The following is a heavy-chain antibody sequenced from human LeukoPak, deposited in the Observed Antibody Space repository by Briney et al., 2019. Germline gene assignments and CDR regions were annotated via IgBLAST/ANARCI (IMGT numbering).Heavy chain of an antibody. CDR2: IIVGSGTT. D-gene: IGHD4-23*01. V-gene: IGHV1-58*01. CDR1: GFSFSTSA. Sequence: GTSVKVSCKSSGFSFSTSAVQWVRQARGQRLEWIGWIIVGSGTTNYAQSLQGRLTITRDMSTNTAYMELSSLRSEDTAVYYCAAERYGGNSNCCNFEMWGQGTMVTVSS. J-gene: IGHJ3*02. CDR3: AAERYGGNSNCCNFEM.